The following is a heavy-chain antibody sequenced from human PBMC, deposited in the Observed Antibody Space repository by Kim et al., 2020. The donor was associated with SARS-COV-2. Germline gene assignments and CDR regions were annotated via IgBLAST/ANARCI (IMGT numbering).Heavy chain of an antibody. Sequence: GGSPRLSCAASGFSFSTNAMGWVRQAPGKGLEWVSSISGNGDSTFYADSVRGRFTISRDISKSTLYLQMNSLRAEDTALYYCAKDVWGYSGMDVWGQGTT. J-gene: IGHJ6*02. CDR3: AKDVWGYSGMDV. V-gene: IGHV3-23*01. D-gene: IGHD3-16*02. CDR2: ISGNGDST. CDR1: GFSFSTNA.